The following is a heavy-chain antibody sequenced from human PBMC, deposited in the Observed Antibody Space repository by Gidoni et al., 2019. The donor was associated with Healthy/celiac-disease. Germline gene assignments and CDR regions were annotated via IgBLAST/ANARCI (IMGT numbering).Heavy chain of an antibody. CDR3: APRRLGLELFHGWFDP. J-gene: IGHJ5*02. V-gene: IGHV2-5*02. D-gene: IGHD1-7*01. CDR1: GFSLSTSGVG. Sequence: QITVKESGHTLVKPTQTLTLTCTFSGFSLSTSGVGVGWIRQPPGKALEWLALIYWDDDKRYSPSLKSRLTITKATAKNQVVLTMTNMDPVDTATYYCAPRRLGLELFHGWFDPWCQGTLVTVSS. CDR2: IYWDDDK.